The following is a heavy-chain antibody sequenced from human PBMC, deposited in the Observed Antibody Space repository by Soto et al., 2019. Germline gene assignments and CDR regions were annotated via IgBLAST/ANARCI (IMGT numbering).Heavy chain of an antibody. D-gene: IGHD6-6*01. CDR1: GYTFTSYG. J-gene: IGHJ3*02. CDR2: IIPIFGTA. V-gene: IGHV1-69*13. CDR3: ARVRSSSDKRGVYDAFDI. Sequence: GASVKVSCKASGYTFTSYGISWVRQAPGQGLEWMGGIIPIFGTANYAQKFQGRVTITADESTSTAYMELSSLRSEDTAVYYCARVRSSSDKRGVYDAFDIWGQGTMVTVSS.